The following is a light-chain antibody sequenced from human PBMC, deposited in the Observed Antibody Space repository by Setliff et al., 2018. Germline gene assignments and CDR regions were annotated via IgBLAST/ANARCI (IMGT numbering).Light chain of an antibody. J-gene: IGLJ1*01. CDR3: SSYTSSSTDV. CDR2: SNN. CDR1: SSNIGSNT. V-gene: IGLV1-44*01. Sequence: SVLTQPPSASGTPGQRVTISCSGSSSNIGSNTVNWYQQLPGTAPKLLIYSNNQRPSGVPDRFSGSKSGTSASLAISGLQSEDEADYYCSSYTSSSTDVFGTGTKVTVL.